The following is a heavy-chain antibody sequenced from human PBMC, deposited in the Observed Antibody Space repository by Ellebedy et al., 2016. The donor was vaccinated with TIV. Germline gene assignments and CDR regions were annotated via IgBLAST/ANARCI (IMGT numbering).Heavy chain of an antibody. J-gene: IGHJ5*02. CDR2: ISDDGTNK. Sequence: GESLKISCAASGFTFSSYGIHWVRQAPGKGLEWVAVISDDGTNKYYADSVKGRFTISRDKSKNTLSLQMNSLRAEDTAVYYCAKDPNFHETGGYFGGLDPWGQGTLVTVAS. CDR1: GFTFSSYG. CDR3: AKDPNFHETGGYFGGLDP. D-gene: IGHD2-8*02. V-gene: IGHV3-30*18.